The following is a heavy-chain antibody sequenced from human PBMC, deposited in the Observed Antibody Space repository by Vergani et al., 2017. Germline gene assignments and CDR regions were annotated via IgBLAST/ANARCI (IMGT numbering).Heavy chain of an antibody. CDR3: AKPVQLERRKNDAFDI. Sequence: EVQLLESGGGLVQPGGSLRLSCAASGFTFSSYAMSWVRQAPGKGLEWVSVIYSGGSSTYYADSVTGRFTISRDNSKNTLYLQMNRLRAEDTAVYYCAKPVQLERRKNDAFDIWGQGTMVTVSS. J-gene: IGHJ3*02. D-gene: IGHD1-1*01. V-gene: IGHV3-23*03. CDR1: GFTFSSYA. CDR2: IYSGGSST.